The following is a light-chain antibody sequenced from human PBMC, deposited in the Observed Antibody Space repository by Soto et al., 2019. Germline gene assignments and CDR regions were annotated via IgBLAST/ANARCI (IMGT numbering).Light chain of an antibody. CDR2: RNN. CDR3: CSYAGTFYV. J-gene: IGLJ1*01. Sequence: QSVLTQPPSASGTPGQRVTISCSGSSSNLGDNTVNWYQQLPGTAPKLLIYRNNRRPSEVPDRFSGSKSGTSASLAISGLQSDDEADYYCCSYAGTFYVFGTGTKLTVL. V-gene: IGLV1-44*01. CDR1: SSNLGDNT.